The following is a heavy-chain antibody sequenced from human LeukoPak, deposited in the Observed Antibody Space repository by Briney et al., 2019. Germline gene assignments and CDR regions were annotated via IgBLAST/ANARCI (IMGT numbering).Heavy chain of an antibody. J-gene: IGHJ4*02. CDR2: INHSGST. D-gene: IGHD3-3*01. CDR1: GGSFSGYY. CDR3: ARSGDDFWSGYFIPREKYYFDY. V-gene: IGHV4-34*01. Sequence: SETLSLTCAVYGGSFSGYYWSWIRQPPGKGLEWIGEINHSGSTNYNPSLKSRVTISVDTSKNQFSLKLSSVTAADTAVYYRARSGDDFWSGYFIPREKYYFDYWGQGTLVTVSS.